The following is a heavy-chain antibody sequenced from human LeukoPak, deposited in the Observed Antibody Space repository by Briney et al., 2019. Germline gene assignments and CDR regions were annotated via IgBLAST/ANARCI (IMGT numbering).Heavy chain of an antibody. V-gene: IGHV1-69*13. CDR3: ARESRRRETTVVTPNYFDY. CDR1: GGTFSSYA. Sequence: SVKVSCKASGGTFSSYAISWVRQAPGQGLEWMGGIIPIFGTANYAQKFQGRVTITADESTSTAYMELSSLRSEDTAVYYCARESRRRETTVVTPNYFDYGGQGTLVTVSS. D-gene: IGHD4-23*01. J-gene: IGHJ4*02. CDR2: IIPIFGTA.